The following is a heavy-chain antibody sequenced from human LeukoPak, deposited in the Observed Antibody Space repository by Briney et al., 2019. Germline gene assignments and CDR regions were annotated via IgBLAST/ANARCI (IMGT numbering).Heavy chain of an antibody. CDR1: GFIFSNYA. D-gene: IGHD6-13*01. J-gene: IGHJ5*02. V-gene: IGHV3-23*01. Sequence: GESLRLSCAASGFIFSNYALMWVRQPPGKGLEWVSSITGRGDETFYADSVKRRFSLSRDNSKNMLYLQMYILGANDTAIYYYAKGAAAGLVDWFDPWGQGTLVTVSS. CDR3: AKGAAAGLVDWFDP. CDR2: ITGRGDET.